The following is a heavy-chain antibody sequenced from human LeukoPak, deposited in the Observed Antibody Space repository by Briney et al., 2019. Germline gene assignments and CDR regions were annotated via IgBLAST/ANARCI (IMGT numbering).Heavy chain of an antibody. J-gene: IGHJ6*02. Sequence: ASVKVSCKASGYTFTSYAMHWVRQAPGQRLEWMGWINAGNGNTKYSQKFQGRVTITRDTSASTAYMELSSLRSEGTAVYYCARDLISFYGDYALSSSGMDVWGQGTTVTVSS. CDR1: GYTFTSYA. V-gene: IGHV1-3*01. CDR3: ARDLISFYGDYALSSSGMDV. CDR2: INAGNGNT. D-gene: IGHD4-17*01.